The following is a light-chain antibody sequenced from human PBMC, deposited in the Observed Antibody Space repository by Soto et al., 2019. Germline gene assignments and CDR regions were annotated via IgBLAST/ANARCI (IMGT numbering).Light chain of an antibody. J-gene: IGKJ4*01. CDR3: QQREA. Sequence: EIVLTQSPATLSLSPEERATLSCRASQSVSSYLAWYQQKPGQAPRLLIYDASNRATGIPARFSGSGSGTDFTLTISSLEPEDFAVYYCQQREAFGGGTKVEIK. CDR1: QSVSSY. CDR2: DAS. V-gene: IGKV3-11*01.